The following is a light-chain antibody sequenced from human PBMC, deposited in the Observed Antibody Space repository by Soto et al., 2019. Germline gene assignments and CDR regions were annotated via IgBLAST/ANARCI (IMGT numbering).Light chain of an antibody. J-gene: IGKJ1*01. CDR3: YQYEQTPPWT. CDR2: AAS. Sequence: DIEMTQSPSSLSASVGETITITCRASQSISSSLNWFQHSPGQPPKLLLFAASNLHAGVPPRFSGSGSGTSFSLTIRSLQPEDVAVYFCYQYEQTPPWTFGRGTKVEIK. V-gene: IGKV1-39*01. CDR1: QSISSS.